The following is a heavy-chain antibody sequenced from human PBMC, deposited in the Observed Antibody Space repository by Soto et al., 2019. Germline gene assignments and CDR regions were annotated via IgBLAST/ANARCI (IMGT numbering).Heavy chain of an antibody. CDR2: ISYDGNVA. V-gene: IGHV3-30*18. CDR3: AKEGPITNWYFDY. D-gene: IGHD1-1*01. CDR1: GFTFSNYG. Sequence: QVQLAESEGGVVQPGRSLRLSCTASGFTFSNYGMHWVRQAPGKGLEWVTVISYDGNVAYYADSVKGRFTSSRDNSKNTLYLQMNGLRTEDTAVYYCAKEGPITNWYFDYWGQGTLVTVSS. J-gene: IGHJ4*02.